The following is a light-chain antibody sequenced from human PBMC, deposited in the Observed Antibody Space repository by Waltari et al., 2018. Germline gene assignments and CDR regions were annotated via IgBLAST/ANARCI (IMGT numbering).Light chain of an antibody. CDR1: QNLDRL. J-gene: IGKJ1*01. CDR2: MAS. V-gene: IGKV1-5*03. CDR3: QQYINYWT. Sequence: TQSPSTLSAFVGDKVTITCRASQNLDRLLAWYQQKPGKAPRLLIYMASNLESGGPTRFSGSGSGTEFTHTINSLQPDDFATYYCQQYINYWTFGQGTKVQ.